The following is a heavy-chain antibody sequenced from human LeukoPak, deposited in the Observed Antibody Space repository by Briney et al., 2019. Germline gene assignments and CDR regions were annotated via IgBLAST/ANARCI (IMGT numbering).Heavy chain of an antibody. CDR1: GFTVSSNY. V-gene: IGHV3-53*01. J-gene: IGHJ6*03. D-gene: IGHD3-10*02. CDR3: AELGITMIGGV. CDR2: IYNGGTT. Sequence: GGSLRLSCAASGFTVSSNYMSWVRQAPGKGLEWVSVIYNGGTTYYADSVKGRFTISRDNAKNSLYLQMDSLRAEDTAVYYCAELGITMIGGVWGKGTTVTIS.